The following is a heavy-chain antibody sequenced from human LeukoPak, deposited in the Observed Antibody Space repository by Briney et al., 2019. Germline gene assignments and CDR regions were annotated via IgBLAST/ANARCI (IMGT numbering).Heavy chain of an antibody. Sequence: QPGVSLRLSCAASGFIFRSHGMSWARQAPGKGLEWVAGISPDEKKHYVDAVKGRFTISRDNSKNTLYLQMNSLRVEDTAMYYCARDLSYFSFDDWGQGTTVTVSS. J-gene: IGHJ6*02. V-gene: IGHV3-33*01. CDR1: GFIFRSHG. CDR3: ARDLSYFSFDD. D-gene: IGHD2-21*01. CDR2: ISPDEKK.